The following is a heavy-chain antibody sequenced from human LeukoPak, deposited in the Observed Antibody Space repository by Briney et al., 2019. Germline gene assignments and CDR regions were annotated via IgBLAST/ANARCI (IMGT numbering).Heavy chain of an antibody. D-gene: IGHD3-9*01. CDR2: INPNSGGT. J-gene: IGHJ4*02. V-gene: IGHV1-2*02. CDR3: ARSKYDILTGYYNY. Sequence: ASAKVSCKASGYTFTGYYMHWVRQAPGQGLEWMGWINPNSGGTNYAQKFQGRVTMTRDTSISTAYMELSRLRSDDTAVYYCARSKYDILTGYYNYWGQGTLVTVSS. CDR1: GYTFTGYY.